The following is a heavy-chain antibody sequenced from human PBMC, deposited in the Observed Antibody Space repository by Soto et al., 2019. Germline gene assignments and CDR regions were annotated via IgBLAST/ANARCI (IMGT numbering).Heavy chain of an antibody. CDR1: GYTFTTYG. CDR3: AREVGHMDV. CDR2: VSPYNGDT. Sequence: ASVKVSCXASGYTFTTYGINWVRQAPGQGLEWMGWVSPYNGDTTYAQKVQGRVTMTTDTSTRTAHLELRSLRSDDTAVYYCAREVGHMDVWGQGTTVTVSS. J-gene: IGHJ6*02. D-gene: IGHD2-2*01. V-gene: IGHV1-18*04.